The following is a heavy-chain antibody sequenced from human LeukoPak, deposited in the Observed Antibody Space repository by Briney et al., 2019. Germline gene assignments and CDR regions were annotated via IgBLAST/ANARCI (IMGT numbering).Heavy chain of an antibody. D-gene: IGHD3-3*01. Sequence: ASVKVSCKASGYTFTSYDINWVRQATGQGLEWMGWMNPNSGNTGYAQKFQGRVTMTRNTSISTAYMELSSLRSEDTAVYYCARGPDFWSGYDYYYYTDVWGKGTTVTVSS. CDR2: MNPNSGNT. CDR3: ARGPDFWSGYDYYYYTDV. CDR1: GYTFTSYD. V-gene: IGHV1-8*01. J-gene: IGHJ6*03.